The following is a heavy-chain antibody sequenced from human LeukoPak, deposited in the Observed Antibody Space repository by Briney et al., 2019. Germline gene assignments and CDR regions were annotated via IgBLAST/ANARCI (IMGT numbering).Heavy chain of an antibody. D-gene: IGHD1-26*01. V-gene: IGHV3-11*01. CDR1: GFTFSDYY. CDR2: ISSSGSTI. CDR3: ARGVVGATTPRYYYYYYMDV. J-gene: IGHJ6*03. Sequence: GGSLRLSCAASGFTFSDYYMSWIRQAPGKGLEWVPYISSSGSTIYYADSVKGRFTISRDNAKNSLYLQMNSLRAEDTAVYYCARGVVGATTPRYYYYYYMDVWGKGTTVTVSS.